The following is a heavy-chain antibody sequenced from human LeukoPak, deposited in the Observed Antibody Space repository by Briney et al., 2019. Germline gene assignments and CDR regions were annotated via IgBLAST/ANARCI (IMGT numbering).Heavy chain of an antibody. D-gene: IGHD1-14*01. CDR2: IYYSGST. CDR1: GGSISSYY. J-gene: IGHJ3*02. CDR3: ARLHTGNAFDI. Sequence: SETLPLTCTVSGGSISSYYWSWIRQPPGKGLEWIGYIYYSGSTNYNPSLKSRVTISVDTSKNQFSLKLSSVTAADTAVYYCARLHTGNAFDIWGQGTMVTVSS. V-gene: IGHV4-59*08.